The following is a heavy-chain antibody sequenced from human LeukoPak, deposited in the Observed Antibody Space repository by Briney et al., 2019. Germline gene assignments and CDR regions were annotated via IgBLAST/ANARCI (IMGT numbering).Heavy chain of an antibody. V-gene: IGHV3-9*01. CDR3: AKESRHNYYDSSGYYYYYYYMDV. J-gene: IGHJ6*03. CDR1: GFTFDDYA. Sequence: GRSLRLSCAASGFTFDDYAMHWVRHAPGKGLEWVSGISWNSGSIDYADSVKGRFTISRDNAKNSLYLQMNSLRAEDTAVYYCAKESRHNYYDSSGYYYYYYYMDVWGKGTTVTVSS. D-gene: IGHD3-22*01. CDR2: ISWNSGSI.